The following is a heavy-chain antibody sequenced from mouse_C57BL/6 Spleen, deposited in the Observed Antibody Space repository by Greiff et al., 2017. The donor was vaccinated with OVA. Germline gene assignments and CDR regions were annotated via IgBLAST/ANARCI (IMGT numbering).Heavy chain of an antibody. Sequence: VKLQESGAELMKPGASVKLSCKATGYTFTGYWIEWVKQRPGHGLEWIGEILPGSGSTNYNEKFKGKATFPADTSSNTAYMQLSSLTTEDSAIDDCARSSDGYYYGGFAYWGQGTLVTVSA. V-gene: IGHV1-9*01. CDR2: ILPGSGST. CDR1: GYTFTGYW. D-gene: IGHD2-3*01. CDR3: ARSSDGYYYGGFAY. J-gene: IGHJ3*01.